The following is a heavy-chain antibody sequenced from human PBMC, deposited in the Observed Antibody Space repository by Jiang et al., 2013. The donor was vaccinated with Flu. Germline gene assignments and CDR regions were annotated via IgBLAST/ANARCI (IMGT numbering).Heavy chain of an antibody. V-gene: IGHV1-69*06. CDR1: GGPFWSYG. CDR2: IIPLFGTT. CDR3: AKKDYADYVAWFDP. Sequence: QSGAEVKKPGSSVKVSCRASGGPFWSYGISWVRQAPGQGLEWMGGIIPLFGTTNYAEKFRGRVTITADKSTTTAYMELSSLRSEDTAVYYCAKKDYADYVAWFDPWGQGTLVTVSS. D-gene: IGHD4-17*01. J-gene: IGHJ5*02.